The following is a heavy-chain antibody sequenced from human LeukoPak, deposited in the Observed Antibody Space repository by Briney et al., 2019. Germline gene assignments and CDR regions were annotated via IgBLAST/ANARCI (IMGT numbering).Heavy chain of an antibody. CDR1: GFTFSSYA. Sequence: GGSLRLSCAASGFTFSSYAMRWVRQGPGKGLEWVSTISGSGSYTYYADSVKGRFTISRDNSKNTLYLQMNSLRAEDMAVYHCAKETSAYRYLDYWGQGTLVTVSS. CDR3: AKETSAYRYLDY. CDR2: ISGSGSYT. V-gene: IGHV3-23*01. J-gene: IGHJ4*02. D-gene: IGHD3-16*01.